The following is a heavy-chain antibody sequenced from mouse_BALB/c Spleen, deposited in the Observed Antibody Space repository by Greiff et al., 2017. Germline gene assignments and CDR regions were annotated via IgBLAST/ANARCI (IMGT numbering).Heavy chain of an antibody. CDR2: ISDGGSYT. V-gene: IGHV5-4*02. D-gene: IGHD1-1*01. CDR3: ARAYYYGSPYPMDY. J-gene: IGHJ4*01. CDR1: GFTFSDYY. Sequence: EVQLVESGGGLVKPGGSLKLSCAASGFTFSDYYMYWVRQTPEKRLEWVATISDGGSYTYYPDSVKGRFTISRDNAKNNLYLQMSSLKSEDTAMYYCARAYYYGSPYPMDYWGQGTSVTVSS.